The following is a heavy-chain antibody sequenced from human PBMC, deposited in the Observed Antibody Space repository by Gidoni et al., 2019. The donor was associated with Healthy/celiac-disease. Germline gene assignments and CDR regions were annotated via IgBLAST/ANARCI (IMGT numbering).Heavy chain of an antibody. Sequence: QVTLKESGPVLVKPTETLTLTCTVSGFSLSNARMGVNWIRQPPGKALEWLAHIFSNDEKSYSTSLKSRLTISKDTSKSQVVLTMTNMDPVDTATYYCARIHSHYDYVWGSYRYHERRDWFDPWGQGTLVTVSS. CDR1: GFSLSNARMG. CDR3: ARIHSHYDYVWGSYRYHERRDWFDP. J-gene: IGHJ5*02. D-gene: IGHD3-16*02. V-gene: IGHV2-26*01. CDR2: IFSNDEK.